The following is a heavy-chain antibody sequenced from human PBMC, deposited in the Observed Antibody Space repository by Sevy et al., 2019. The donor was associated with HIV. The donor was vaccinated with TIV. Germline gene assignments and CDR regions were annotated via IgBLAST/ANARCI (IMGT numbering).Heavy chain of an antibody. CDR3: ARDSGSYSPYYMDV. Sequence: GGSLRLSCAASGFTFSSYSMNWVRQVPGKGLEWVSSIRSSRSYIYYADSLKGRFTISRDNAKNSLYLQMNSLRAEDTAVYYCARDSGSYSPYYMDVWGKGTTVTVSS. V-gene: IGHV3-21*01. CDR1: GFTFSSYS. D-gene: IGHD1-26*01. J-gene: IGHJ6*03. CDR2: IRSSRSYI.